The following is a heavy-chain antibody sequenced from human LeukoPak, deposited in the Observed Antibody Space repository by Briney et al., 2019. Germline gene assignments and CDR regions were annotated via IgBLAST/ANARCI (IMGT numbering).Heavy chain of an antibody. CDR2: ISSSSSYI. V-gene: IGHV3-11*06. CDR1: GFTFSDYY. J-gene: IGHJ3*02. Sequence: KPGGSLRLSCAASGFTFSDYYMSWIRQAPGKGLEWVSSISSSSSYIYYADSVKGRFTISRDNAKNTLCLQMNSLSAEGTAVYYCAKYHRTVADLNDAFDIWGQGTTVTVSS. D-gene: IGHD6-19*01. CDR3: AKYHRTVADLNDAFDI.